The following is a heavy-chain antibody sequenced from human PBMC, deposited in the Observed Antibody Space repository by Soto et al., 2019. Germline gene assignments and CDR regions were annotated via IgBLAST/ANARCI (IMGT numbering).Heavy chain of an antibody. J-gene: IGHJ4*02. V-gene: IGHV4-30-4*01. D-gene: IGHD2-2*01. CDR1: GGSISSGGYY. CDR3: ARGRPADTREGYYFDY. Sequence: QVQLQESGPGLVKPSQTLSLTCTVSGGSISSGGYYWSWIRQPPGKGLEWIGYIYYSGSTYYNPSLQGRVTISVDTSKNQVSLKLSSVTAADTAVYDCARGRPADTREGYYFDYWGQGNRVTVSS. CDR2: IYYSGST.